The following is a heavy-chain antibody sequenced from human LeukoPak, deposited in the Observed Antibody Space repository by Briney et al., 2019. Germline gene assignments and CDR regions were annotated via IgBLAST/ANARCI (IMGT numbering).Heavy chain of an antibody. V-gene: IGHV1-2*02. CDR1: GYTFTGYY. CDR2: INPNSGDT. Sequence: ASVKVSCKASGYTFTGYYMHWVRQAPGQGFEWMGWINPNSGDTNSAQKFQGRVTMTRDTSISTAYMELSRLRSDDTAVYYCARDTVTTWGNWFDPWGQGTLVTVSS. CDR3: ARDTVTTWGNWFDP. J-gene: IGHJ5*02. D-gene: IGHD4-17*01.